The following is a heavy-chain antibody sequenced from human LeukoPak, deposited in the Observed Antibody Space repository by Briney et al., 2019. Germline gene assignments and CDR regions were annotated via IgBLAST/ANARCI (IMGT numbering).Heavy chain of an antibody. J-gene: IGHJ4*02. Sequence: SETLSLTCTVSGGSISSGDYYWSWIRQPPGKGLEWIGYIYYSGSTYYNPSLKSRVTISVDRSKNQFSLKLSSVTAADTAVYYCARGPVLRFLEWLLYFDYWGQGTLVTVSS. V-gene: IGHV4-30-4*08. CDR1: GGSISSGDYY. CDR3: ARGPVLRFLEWLLYFDY. D-gene: IGHD3-3*01. CDR2: IYYSGST.